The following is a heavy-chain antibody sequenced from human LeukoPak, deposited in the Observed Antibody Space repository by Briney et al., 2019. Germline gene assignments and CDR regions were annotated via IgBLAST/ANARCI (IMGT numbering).Heavy chain of an antibody. V-gene: IGHV1-46*01. D-gene: IGHD1-7*01. Sequence: GASVKVSCKASGYTFTTYYMHWERQAPGQGLEWMGIINPSGGSTSYAQKFQGRVTMTRDTSTSTVYMELSSLRSEDTAVYYCARDGTRGAELNAFDIWGQGTMVTVSP. CDR1: GYTFTTYY. CDR2: INPSGGST. CDR3: ARDGTRGAELNAFDI. J-gene: IGHJ3*02.